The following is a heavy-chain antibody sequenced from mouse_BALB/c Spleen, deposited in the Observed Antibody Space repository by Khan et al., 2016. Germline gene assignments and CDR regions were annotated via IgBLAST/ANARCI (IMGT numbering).Heavy chain of an antibody. J-gene: IGHJ3*01. CDR3: ARPDYGSSRWFAY. CDR2: INTYTGEP. CDR1: GYTFTNYG. V-gene: IGHV9-3-1*01. Sequence: QIQLVQSGPELKKPGETVKISCKASGYTFTNYGINWVKQAPGKGLKWMGWINTYTGEPTYADDFKGRFAFSLETSASTAFLQINNLKTEDTATXFCARPDYGSSRWFAYWGQGTMVTVSA. D-gene: IGHD1-1*01.